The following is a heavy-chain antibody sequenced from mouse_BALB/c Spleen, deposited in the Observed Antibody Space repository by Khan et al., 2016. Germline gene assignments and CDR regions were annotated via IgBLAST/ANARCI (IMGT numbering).Heavy chain of an antibody. CDR1: GYTFTNYG. D-gene: IGHD1-1*01. CDR2: INTYSGES. J-gene: IGHJ1*01. CDR3: ARFCYCAGSSRYFDV. V-gene: IGHV9-3-1*01. Sequence: QIQLVQSGPELKKPGKTVKISCKASGYTFTNYGMNWVKQAPGKGLKWMGWINTYSGESTYADDFKGRFAFSLETSANTAYLQINNLKNEDTATYVCARFCYCAGSSRYFDVWGAGTTVTVSS.